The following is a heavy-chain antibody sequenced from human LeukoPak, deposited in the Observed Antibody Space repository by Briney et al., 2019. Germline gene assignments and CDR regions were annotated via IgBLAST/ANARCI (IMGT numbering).Heavy chain of an antibody. J-gene: IGHJ4*02. Sequence: ASVKVSCKASGGTFSSYAISWVRQVPGQGLEWMGGIIPIFGTANYAQKFQGRVTITADESTSTAYMELSSLRSEDTAVCYCARVSGTMVRGVPIRYFDYWGQGTLVTVSS. D-gene: IGHD3-10*01. CDR1: GGTFSSYA. CDR3: ARVSGTMVRGVPIRYFDY. CDR2: IIPIFGTA. V-gene: IGHV1-69*13.